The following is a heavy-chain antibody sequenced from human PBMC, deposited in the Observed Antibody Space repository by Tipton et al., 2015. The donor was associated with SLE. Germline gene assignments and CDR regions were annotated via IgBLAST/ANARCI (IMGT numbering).Heavy chain of an antibody. V-gene: IGHV4-38-2*01. Sequence: GLVKPSETLSLKCAVSGYSISAGYYWGWIRQPAGKGLEWIGRVYASGSTHYNPSLNSRVIIAVDTSKNQFSLKLTSVTAADTAVYYCASSGYSTGPGAFDFWGQGTLVTVSS. CDR1: GYSISAGYY. CDR3: ASSGYSTGPGAFDF. CDR2: VYASGST. J-gene: IGHJ3*01. D-gene: IGHD6-19*01.